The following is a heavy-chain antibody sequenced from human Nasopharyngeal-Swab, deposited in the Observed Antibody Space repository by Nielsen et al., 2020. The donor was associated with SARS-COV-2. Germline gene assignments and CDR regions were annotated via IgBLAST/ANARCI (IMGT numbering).Heavy chain of an antibody. Sequence: GGSLRLSCSVSGFTFRSYALHWVRQAPGKGLEYVSSINGNGADTYYADSVKGRFTISRDNPKNTLFLQMGSLRAEDTAVYYCVKGGRYVNSPIDYWGQGTLVTVSS. CDR2: INGNGADT. D-gene: IGHD1-1*01. V-gene: IGHV3-64D*06. CDR1: GFTFRSYA. CDR3: VKGGRYVNSPIDY. J-gene: IGHJ4*02.